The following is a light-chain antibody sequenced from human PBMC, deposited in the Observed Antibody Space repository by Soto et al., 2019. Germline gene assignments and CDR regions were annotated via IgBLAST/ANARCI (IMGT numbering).Light chain of an antibody. Sequence: AIRMTQSPSSLSASTGDRVTITCRASLGISSYLAWYQQKPGKAPKLLIYAASTLQSGVPSRFSGSGSGTDFTLTISCLQSEDFATYYCQQYYSYPQLTFGGGTKVEIK. CDR1: LGISSY. CDR2: AAS. CDR3: QQYYSYPQLT. J-gene: IGKJ4*01. V-gene: IGKV1-8*01.